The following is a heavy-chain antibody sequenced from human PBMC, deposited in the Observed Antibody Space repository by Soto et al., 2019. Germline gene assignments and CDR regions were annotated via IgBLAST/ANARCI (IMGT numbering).Heavy chain of an antibody. D-gene: IGHD5-12*01. CDR2: ISSSGSTI. J-gene: IGHJ6*03. CDR1: GFTFSDYY. V-gene: IGHV3-11*01. CDR3: AKSGYDYYYYYYMDV. Sequence: PGGSLRLSCAASGFTFSDYYMSWIRQAPGKGLEWVSYISSSGSTIYYADSVKGRFTISRDNAKNTLYLQMNSLRAEDTAVYYCAKSGYDYYYYYYMDVWGKGTTVTVSS.